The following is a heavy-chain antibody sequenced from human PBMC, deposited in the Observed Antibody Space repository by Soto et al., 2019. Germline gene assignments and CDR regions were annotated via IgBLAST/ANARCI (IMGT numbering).Heavy chain of an antibody. J-gene: IGHJ5*02. Sequence: ASVKGSWKASGYTFTSYGISWVRQAPGQGLEWMGWISAYNGNTNYAQKLQGRVTMTTDTSTNTAYMELRSLRSDDTAVYYCARDPVVVVAASNWFDPWGQGTLVTVSS. CDR3: ARDPVVVVAASNWFDP. V-gene: IGHV1-18*01. D-gene: IGHD2-15*01. CDR2: ISAYNGNT. CDR1: GYTFTSYG.